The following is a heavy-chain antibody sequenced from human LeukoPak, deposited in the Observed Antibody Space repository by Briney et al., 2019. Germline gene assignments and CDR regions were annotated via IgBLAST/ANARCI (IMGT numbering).Heavy chain of an antibody. CDR2: ISSSSSAN. D-gene: IGHD3-9*01. J-gene: IGHJ6*02. CDR3: AREQYDILTGYPSYYYYGMDV. CDR1: GFTFSSYS. V-gene: IGHV3-48*01. Sequence: PGGSLRLSCAASGFTFSSYSMNWVRQAPGKGLEWVSYISSSSSANYYADSVKGRFTISRDNAKNSLYLQMNSLRAEDTAVYYCAREQYDILTGYPSYYYYGMDVWGQGTTVTVSS.